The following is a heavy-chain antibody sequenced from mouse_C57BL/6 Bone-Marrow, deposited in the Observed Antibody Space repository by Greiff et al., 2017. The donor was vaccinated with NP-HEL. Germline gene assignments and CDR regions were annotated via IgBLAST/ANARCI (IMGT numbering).Heavy chain of an antibody. J-gene: IGHJ3*01. CDR3: ATRSSSAWFAY. CDR1: GYTFTSYW. D-gene: IGHD1-1*01. V-gene: IGHV1-64*01. CDR2: IHPNSGST. Sequence: VQLVESGAELVKPGASVKLSCKASGYTFTSYWMHWVKQRPGQGLEWIGMIHPNSGSTNYNEKFKSKATLTVDKSSSTAYMQLSSLTSEDSAVYYCATRSSSAWFAYWGQGTLVTVSA.